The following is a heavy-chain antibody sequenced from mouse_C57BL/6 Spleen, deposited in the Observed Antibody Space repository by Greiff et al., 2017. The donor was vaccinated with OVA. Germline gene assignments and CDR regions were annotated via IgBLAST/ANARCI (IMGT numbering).Heavy chain of an antibody. CDR3: AREEKLGLYFDV. Sequence: QVQLQQPGAELVRPGSSVKLSCKASGYTFTSYWMHWVKQRPIQGLEWIGNIDPSDSETHYNQKFKDKATLTVDKSSSTAYMQLSSLTSEDSAVYYCAREEKLGLYFDVWGTGTTVTVSS. D-gene: IGHD4-1*01. J-gene: IGHJ1*03. CDR1: GYTFTSYW. CDR2: IDPSDSET. V-gene: IGHV1-52*01.